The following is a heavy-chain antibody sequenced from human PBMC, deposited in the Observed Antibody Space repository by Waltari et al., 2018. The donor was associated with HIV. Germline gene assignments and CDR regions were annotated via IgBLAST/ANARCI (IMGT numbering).Heavy chain of an antibody. D-gene: IGHD3-22*01. Sequence: EVQLVESGGGLVQPGGSLSLSCAASGFTFSSYWMSWVRQPPGKGLEVVAKIKQDGSEKCYVDSVKGRLTISRDNAKNALYLQMNSLRAEDTAVYYCARDSYAYDSSGPGGQGTLVTVSS. V-gene: IGHV3-7*01. CDR1: GFTFSSYW. J-gene: IGHJ1*01. CDR2: IKQDGSEK. CDR3: ARDSYAYDSSGP.